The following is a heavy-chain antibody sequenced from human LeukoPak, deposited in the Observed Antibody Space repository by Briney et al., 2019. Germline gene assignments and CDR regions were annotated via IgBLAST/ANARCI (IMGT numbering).Heavy chain of an antibody. V-gene: IGHV1-46*01. CDR3: ARDESPRGYSYGYGVEYYYYMDV. Sequence: ASVKVSCKASGYTFTSYYMHWVRQAPGQGLEWMGIINPSGGSTSYAQKFQGRVTMTRDTSTSTVYMELSSLRSEDTAVYYCARDESPRGYSYGYGVEYYYYMDVWGKGTTVTVSS. J-gene: IGHJ6*03. D-gene: IGHD5-18*01. CDR2: INPSGGST. CDR1: GYTFTSYY.